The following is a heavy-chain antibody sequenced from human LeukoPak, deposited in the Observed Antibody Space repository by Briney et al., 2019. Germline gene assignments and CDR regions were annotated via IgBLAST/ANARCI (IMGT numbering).Heavy chain of an antibody. CDR3: ARDTIFGGIWFDP. Sequence: ASVTVSFKSSVYTFTNYDINWVRQATGQGLEWMGWMNPNSGNTGYTQKFQGRVTMTRNTSISTAYMELSSLRSEDTAVYYCARDTIFGGIWFDPWGQGTLVTVSS. V-gene: IGHV1-8*01. CDR2: MNPNSGNT. J-gene: IGHJ5*02. D-gene: IGHD3-3*01. CDR1: VYTFTNYD.